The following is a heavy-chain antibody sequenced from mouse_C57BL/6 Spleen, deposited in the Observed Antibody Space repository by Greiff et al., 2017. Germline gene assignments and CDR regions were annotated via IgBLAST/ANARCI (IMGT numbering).Heavy chain of an antibody. Sequence: DVMLVESGGGLVKPGGSLKLSCAASGFTFSSYAMSWVRQTPEKRLEWVATISDGGSYTYYPDNVKGRFTISRDNAKNNLYLQMSHLKSEDTAMFYCARVRSYSNPWFAYWGQGTLVTVSA. D-gene: IGHD2-5*01. CDR2: ISDGGSYT. CDR3: ARVRSYSNPWFAY. J-gene: IGHJ3*01. CDR1: GFTFSSYA. V-gene: IGHV5-4*03.